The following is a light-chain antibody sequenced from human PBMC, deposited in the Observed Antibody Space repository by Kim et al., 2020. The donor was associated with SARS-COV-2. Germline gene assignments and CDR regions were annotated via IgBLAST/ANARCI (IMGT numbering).Light chain of an antibody. CDR2: QDS. V-gene: IGLV3-1*01. Sequence: VSVSQGHTASITCSGDKLGDKYACWYQQKPGQSPVLVIYQDSKRPSGIPERFSGSNSGNTATLTISGTQAMDEADYYCQAWDSTWVFGGGTQLTVL. CDR3: QAWDSTWV. J-gene: IGLJ3*02. CDR1: KLGDKY.